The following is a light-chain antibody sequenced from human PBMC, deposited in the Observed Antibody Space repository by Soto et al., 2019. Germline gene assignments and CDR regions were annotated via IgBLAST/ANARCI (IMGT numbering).Light chain of an antibody. J-gene: IGKJ4*01. CDR2: AAS. V-gene: IGKV1-39*01. CDR1: QNISSY. Sequence: DIQVTQSPSSLSASVGDRVTITCRASQNISSYLNWYQKKPGKAPNFLIYAASTLQSGVPPRFSGGGSGTDFTLTISRLRPEDFATYYCQQSYNTPFTFGGGTKMDIK. CDR3: QQSYNTPFT.